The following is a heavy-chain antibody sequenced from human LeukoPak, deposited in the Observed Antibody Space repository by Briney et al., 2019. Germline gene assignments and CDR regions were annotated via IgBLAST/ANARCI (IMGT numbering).Heavy chain of an antibody. Sequence: SESLSLTCTVSGGSISSSSYSWGWIRQPPGKGLEWIGSIYYSGSTYYNPSLKSRVTISVDTSKNQFSLKLSSVTAADTAVYYCARGHRGGDCLFLCAMASPPYDAFDIWGQGTMVTVSS. CDR3: ARGHRGGDCLFLCAMASPPYDAFDI. CDR1: GGSISSSSYS. J-gene: IGHJ3*02. V-gene: IGHV4-39*01. CDR2: IYYSGST. D-gene: IGHD2-21*01.